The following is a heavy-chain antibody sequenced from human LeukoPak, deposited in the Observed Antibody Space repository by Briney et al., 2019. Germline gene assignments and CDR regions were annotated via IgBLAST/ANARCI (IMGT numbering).Heavy chain of an antibody. CDR3: ARDQGGSSGYTAYYFDY. J-gene: IGHJ4*02. CDR1: GFTFSSYT. V-gene: IGHV3-30-3*01. Sequence: GGSLRLSCAASGFTFSSYTMHWVRQAPGKGLEWVAVISYDGSNGYYADSVKGRFTISSDNSKNTLYLQMNSLRAEDTAMYYCARDQGGSSGYTAYYFDYWGQGTLVTVSS. D-gene: IGHD6-19*01. CDR2: ISYDGSNG.